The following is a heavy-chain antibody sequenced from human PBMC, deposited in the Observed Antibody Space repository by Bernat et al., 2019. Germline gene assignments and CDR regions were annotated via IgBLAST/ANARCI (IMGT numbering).Heavy chain of an antibody. CDR1: GFTFSSYS. D-gene: IGHD3-16*01. Sequence: EVQLVESGGGLVKPGGSLRLSCAASGFTFSSYSMNWVRQGPGKGLEWVSSISSSSSYIYYADSVTGRFTITRDNAKNSLYLQMNSLRAEDTAVYYCARIRGGDFDYWGQGTLVTVSS. V-gene: IGHV3-21*01. CDR3: ARIRGGDFDY. CDR2: ISSSSSYI. J-gene: IGHJ4*02.